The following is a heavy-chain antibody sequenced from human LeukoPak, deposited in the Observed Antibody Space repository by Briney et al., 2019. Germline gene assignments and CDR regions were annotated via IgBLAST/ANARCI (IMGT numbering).Heavy chain of an antibody. CDR1: GFTFSSCA. Sequence: GGSLRLSCAASGFTFSSCAMSWVRQAPGKGLEWVSSINDSGDSTYYADSLKGRFTISRDNSKNTLYLLMNNLRAEDTAIFYCATAYCSSTSCPTWGQGTLVTVSS. CDR3: ATAYCSSTSCPT. V-gene: IGHV3-23*01. J-gene: IGHJ5*02. CDR2: INDSGDST. D-gene: IGHD2-2*01.